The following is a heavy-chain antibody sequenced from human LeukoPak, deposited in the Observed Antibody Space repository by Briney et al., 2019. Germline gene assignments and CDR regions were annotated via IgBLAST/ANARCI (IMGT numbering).Heavy chain of an antibody. CDR2: ISAYNVNI. V-gene: IGHV1-18*01. CDR3: ARDQRRRDYYGSWSYYNDYYYGMDV. D-gene: IGHD3-10*01. Sequence: ASVNVSSKASGYTFTIYGISWVRQAPGQGVEWMGWISAYNVNINYAQKLQGRVTMTTDTSTSTAYMELRSLRSDDTAVYYCARDQRRRDYYGSWSYYNDYYYGMDVRGKGTTVSVSS. CDR1: GYTFTIYG. J-gene: IGHJ6*04.